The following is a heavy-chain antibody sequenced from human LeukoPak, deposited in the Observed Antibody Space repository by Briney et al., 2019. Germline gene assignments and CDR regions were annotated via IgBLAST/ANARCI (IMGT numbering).Heavy chain of an antibody. CDR3: ARVGDYDFWRDDAFDI. J-gene: IGHJ3*02. CDR2: IYSGGNT. Sequence: GGSLRLSCAASGFTVSNNYMSWVRQAPGKGLEWVSVIYSGGNTYYADSVKGRFTISRDNSKNTLYLQMNSLRAEDTAVYYCARVGDYDFWRDDAFDIWGQGTMVTVSS. V-gene: IGHV3-53*01. CDR1: GFTVSNNY. D-gene: IGHD3-3*01.